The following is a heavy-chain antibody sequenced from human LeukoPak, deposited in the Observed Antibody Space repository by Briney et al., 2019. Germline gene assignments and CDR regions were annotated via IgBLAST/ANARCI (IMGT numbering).Heavy chain of an antibody. CDR3: ARVSSGWLEFDY. Sequence: ASVKGSCKASGYTFTGYYMHWVRQAPGQGLEWMGWINPNSGGTNYAQKFQGRVTMTRDTSISTAYMELSRLRSDDTAVYYCARVSSGWLEFDYWGQGTLVTVSS. J-gene: IGHJ4*02. V-gene: IGHV1-2*02. CDR1: GYTFTGYY. D-gene: IGHD6-19*01. CDR2: INPNSGGT.